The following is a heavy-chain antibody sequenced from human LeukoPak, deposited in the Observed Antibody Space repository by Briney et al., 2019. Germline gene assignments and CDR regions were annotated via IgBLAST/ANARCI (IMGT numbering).Heavy chain of an antibody. D-gene: IGHD2-21*02. CDR2: IKPNSGVT. CDR1: GYTFATYF. CDR3: ARPTYCGSNCYFNFDY. Sequence: ASVKVSCKTSGYTFATYFMHWVRRAPGQGLEWMGYIKPNSGVTNYAQKFRGRVTMTWDTSISTAYIELSGLTSDDTAIYYCARPTYCGSNCYFNFDYWGQGTLVTVSS. V-gene: IGHV1-2*02. J-gene: IGHJ4*02.